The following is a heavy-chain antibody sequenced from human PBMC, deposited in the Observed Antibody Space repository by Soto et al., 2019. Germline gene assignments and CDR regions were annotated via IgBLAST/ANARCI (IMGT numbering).Heavy chain of an antibody. J-gene: IGHJ4*02. V-gene: IGHV4-31*03. CDR2: IYYSGST. D-gene: IGHD3-22*01. CDR3: ARATPGDYYDSSGDYFDY. Sequence: QVQLQESGPGLVKPSQTLSLTCTVSGGSISSGGYYWSWIRQHPGKGLEWIGYIYYSGSTYYNPSLKSRVTISVDTSKNQFSLKLSSVTAADTAVYYCARATPGDYYDSSGDYFDYWGQGTLVTVSS. CDR1: GGSISSGGYY.